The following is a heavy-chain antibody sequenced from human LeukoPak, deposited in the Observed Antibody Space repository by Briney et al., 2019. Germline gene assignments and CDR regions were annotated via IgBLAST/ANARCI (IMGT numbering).Heavy chain of an antibody. J-gene: IGHJ4*02. V-gene: IGHV3-23*01. CDR2: LSGSGAST. CDR3: AKDQFTTWYYFDS. D-gene: IGHD1-14*01. CDR1: GVTFNSYV. Sequence: GGSLRLSCVASGVTFNSYVMSWVRQAPGKGLEWVSSLSGSGASTYYADSVKGRFIISRDNSKNTLYLQMNSLRAEDTADYYCAKDQFTTWYYFDSWGQGTLVTVSS.